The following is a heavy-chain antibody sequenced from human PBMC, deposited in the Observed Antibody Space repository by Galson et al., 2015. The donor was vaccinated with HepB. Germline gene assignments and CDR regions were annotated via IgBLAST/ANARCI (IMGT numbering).Heavy chain of an antibody. CDR3: ARGGSEIMIPEPNWFDP. V-gene: IGHV3-74*01. D-gene: IGHD3-16*01. Sequence: SLRLSCAASGFIFSSSWMHWVRHAPGEGLVWVSRINRDGSTTNYADSVKGRFTISRDNGKNTLYLQMNSLRAEDTAVYYCARGGSEIMIPEPNWFDPWGQGTLVAVSS. CDR2: INRDGSTT. J-gene: IGHJ5*02. CDR1: GFIFSSSW.